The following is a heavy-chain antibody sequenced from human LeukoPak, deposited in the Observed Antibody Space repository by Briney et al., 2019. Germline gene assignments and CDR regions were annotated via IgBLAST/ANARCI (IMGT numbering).Heavy chain of an antibody. J-gene: IGHJ5*02. Sequence: GGSLRLSCAASGFSFSSYGMHWVRQAPGKGLECVAVILFDGSNKYYADSVKGRFTISRDNSRNTLYLQMNTLRAEDTAVYYCAGILTGYHNWFDPWGQGTLVTVSS. CDR3: AGILTGYHNWFDP. CDR2: ILFDGSNK. CDR1: GFSFSSYG. V-gene: IGHV3-33*01. D-gene: IGHD3-9*01.